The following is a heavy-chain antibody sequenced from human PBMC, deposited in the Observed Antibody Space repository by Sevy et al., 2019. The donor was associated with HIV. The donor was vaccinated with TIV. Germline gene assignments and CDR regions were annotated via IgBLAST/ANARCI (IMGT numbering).Heavy chain of an antibody. J-gene: IGHJ1*01. CDR3: ADRGGAHYYDSSGYYTRAEYFEH. CDR1: GFSLSTSGVG. Sequence: SGPTLVNPTQTLTLTCTFSGFSLSTSGVGVGWIRQPPGKALEWLALIYWNDDQRYSPSLKSRLTISKDTSKNQVVLTMTIMDPVDTATYYCADRGGAHYYDSSGYYTRAEYFEHWGQGTLVTVSS. D-gene: IGHD3-22*01. V-gene: IGHV2-5*01. CDR2: IYWNDDQ.